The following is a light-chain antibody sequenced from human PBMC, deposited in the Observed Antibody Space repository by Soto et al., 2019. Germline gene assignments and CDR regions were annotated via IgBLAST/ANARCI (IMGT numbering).Light chain of an antibody. CDR3: QHSGT. CDR2: DAS. Sequence: DIQMNQSPSTLSASVGDRVTITCRAIQSISSWLAWYQQKPGKAPKLLIYDASSLESGVPSRFSGSGSGTEFTLTISSLQPDDFATYYCQHSGTFGQGTKV. CDR1: QSISSW. J-gene: IGKJ1*01. V-gene: IGKV1-5*01.